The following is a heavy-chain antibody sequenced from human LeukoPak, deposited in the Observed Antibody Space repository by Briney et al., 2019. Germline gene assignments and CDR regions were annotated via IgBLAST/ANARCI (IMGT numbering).Heavy chain of an antibody. D-gene: IGHD3-9*01. Sequence: SETLSLTCAVYSGSFSGYYWSWIRQPPGKGLEWIGEINHSGSTNYNPSLESRVTISFDTSKNQFSLKLSSVTAADTAVYYCARATLYYDILTGYPYWGQGTLVTVSS. CDR1: SGSFSGYY. CDR3: ARATLYYDILTGYPY. CDR2: INHSGST. V-gene: IGHV4-34*01. J-gene: IGHJ4*02.